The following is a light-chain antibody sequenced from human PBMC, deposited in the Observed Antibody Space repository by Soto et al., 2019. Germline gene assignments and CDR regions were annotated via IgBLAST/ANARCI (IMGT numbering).Light chain of an antibody. Sequence: QSVLTQPASVSGSPGQSITISCTGTSSDVGNYNYVSWYQHHPGKAPKLMIYEVSYRPSGVSVRFSGSKSGNTASLTISGLQAEDEANYYCSSYTTSRTWVFGGGTKLTV. CDR2: EVS. V-gene: IGLV2-14*01. CDR3: SSYTTSRTWV. CDR1: SSDVGNYNY. J-gene: IGLJ3*02.